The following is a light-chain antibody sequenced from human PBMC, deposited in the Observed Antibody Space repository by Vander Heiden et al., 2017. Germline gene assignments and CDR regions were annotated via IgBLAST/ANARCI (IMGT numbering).Light chain of an antibody. CDR3: QQSDSTPWT. CDR2: AES. V-gene: IGKV1-39*01. J-gene: IGKJ1*01. CDR1: QSISSY. Sequence: DIQMTQSPPSLSASVGDRVTTTCRASQSISSYLNWYQQKPGKAPKLLIYAESSLQSGVPSRFSGSGSGTDFTLTISSLQPEDFATYYCQQSDSTPWTFGQGTKVEIK.